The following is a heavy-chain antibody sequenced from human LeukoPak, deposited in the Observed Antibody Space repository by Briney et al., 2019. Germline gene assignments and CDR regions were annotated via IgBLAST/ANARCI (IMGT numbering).Heavy chain of an antibody. CDR2: INPNSGGT. Sequence: ASVKVSCKASGYTFSGYYMHWVRQAPGQGLEWMGRINPNSGGTNYAQKFQGRVTMTRDTSISTAYMELSRLRSDYTAEYYCARDHGYSYGNSDYWGQGTLVTVSS. CDR1: GYTFSGYY. J-gene: IGHJ4*02. CDR3: ARDHGYSYGNSDY. D-gene: IGHD5-18*01. V-gene: IGHV1-2*06.